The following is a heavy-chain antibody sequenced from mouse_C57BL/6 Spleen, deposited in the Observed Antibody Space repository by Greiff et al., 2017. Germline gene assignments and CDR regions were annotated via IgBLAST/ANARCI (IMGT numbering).Heavy chain of an antibody. V-gene: IGHV1-50*01. Sequence: QVQLQQPGAELVKPGASVKLSCKASGYTFTSYWMQWVKQRPGQGLEWIGEIDPSDSYTNYTQKFKGKATLTVDTSSSTAYMQLSSLTSEDSAVYYCARSQGRAMDYWGQGTSVTVSS. J-gene: IGHJ4*01. CDR1: GYTFTSYW. CDR2: IDPSDSYT. CDR3: ARSQGRAMDY.